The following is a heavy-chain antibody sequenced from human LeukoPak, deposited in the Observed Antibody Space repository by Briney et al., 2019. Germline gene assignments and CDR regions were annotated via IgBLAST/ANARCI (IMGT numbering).Heavy chain of an antibody. CDR3: ARNAFHI. V-gene: IGHV3-9*01. J-gene: IGHJ3*02. Sequence: GLEWVSGISWNSGSIGYADSVKGRFTISRDNAKNSLYLQMNSLRVEDTAVYYCARNAFHIWGQGTMVTVSS. CDR2: ISWNSGSI.